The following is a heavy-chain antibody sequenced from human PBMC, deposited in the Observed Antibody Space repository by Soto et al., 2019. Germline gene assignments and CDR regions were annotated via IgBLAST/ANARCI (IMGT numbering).Heavy chain of an antibody. J-gene: IGHJ5*02. CDR1: GGTFSSYA. CDR3: ARDLYGGKEPGHFWFDP. V-gene: IGHV1-69*13. CDR2: IIPIFGTA. Sequence: SVKVSCKASGGTFSSYAISWVRQAPGQGLEWMGGIIPIFGTANYAQKFQGRVTITADESTSTAYMELSSLRSEDTAVYYCARDLYGGKEPGHFWFDPWGQGTLVTVSS. D-gene: IGHD2-15*01.